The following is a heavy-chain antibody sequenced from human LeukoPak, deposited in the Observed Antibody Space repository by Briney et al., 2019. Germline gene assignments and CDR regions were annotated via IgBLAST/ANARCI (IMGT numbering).Heavy chain of an antibody. D-gene: IGHD2-21*01. Sequence: GRSLRLSCAASGFTFSTYAMHWVRQAPGKGLEWVAVISYDGSNKYYADSVKGRFTISRDNSKNTLYLQMDSLRAEDTAVYYCARDLWGVDYWGQGTLVTVSS. CDR2: ISYDGSNK. V-gene: IGHV3-30-3*01. J-gene: IGHJ4*02. CDR1: GFTFSTYA. CDR3: ARDLWGVDY.